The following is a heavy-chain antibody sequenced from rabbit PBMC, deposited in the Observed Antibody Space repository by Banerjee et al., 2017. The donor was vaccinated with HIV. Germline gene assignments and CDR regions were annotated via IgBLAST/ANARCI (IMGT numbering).Heavy chain of an antibody. CDR3: ARDLASSGGYIFNL. Sequence: QEQLEESGGDLVKPEGSLTLTCTASGFSFNNKYVMCWVRQAPGKGLEWIGYVYTGSGVTWYADWVNGRFTISKASSTTVTLQMTSLTAADTATYFCARDLASSGGYIFNLWGPGTLVTVS. V-gene: IGHV1S45*01. J-gene: IGHJ4*01. D-gene: IGHD1-1*01. CDR1: GFSFNNKYV. CDR2: VYTGSGVT.